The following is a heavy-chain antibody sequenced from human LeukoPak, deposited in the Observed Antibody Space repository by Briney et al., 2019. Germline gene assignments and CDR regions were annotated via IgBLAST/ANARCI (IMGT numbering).Heavy chain of an antibody. D-gene: IGHD3-9*01. CDR2: ISSSSSYI. V-gene: IGHV3-21*01. CDR1: GFTFSSYS. Sequence: PGGSLRLSCAASGFTFSSYSMNWVRQAPGKGLEWVSSISSSSSYIYYADSVKGRFTISRDNAKNSLYLQMNCLRAEDTAVYYCARDIGTNYDILRRYGMDVWGQGTTVTVSS. J-gene: IGHJ6*02. CDR3: ARDIGTNYDILRRYGMDV.